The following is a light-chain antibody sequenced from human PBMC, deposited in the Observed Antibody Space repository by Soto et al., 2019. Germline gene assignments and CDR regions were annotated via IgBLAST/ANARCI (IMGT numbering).Light chain of an antibody. J-gene: IGKJ4*01. CDR1: QGISRA. V-gene: IGKV1-13*02. Sequence: AIQLTQSPSSLSASVGDRVTITCRASQGISRALAWYQQKPGKPPKLLIYDASRLEIGVPSRFSGSGSGTDFTLTTSSLQPEHFATYYCQQFNSYPPPFGGRTKVEI. CDR3: QQFNSYPPP. CDR2: DAS.